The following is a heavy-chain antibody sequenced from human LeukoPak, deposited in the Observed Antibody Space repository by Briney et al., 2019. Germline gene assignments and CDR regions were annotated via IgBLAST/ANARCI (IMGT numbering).Heavy chain of an antibody. CDR3: ARSLFGRPETLFDY. CDR1: GGSISSHY. J-gene: IGHJ4*02. D-gene: IGHD2-21*01. CDR2: IYYSGST. Sequence: PSETLSLTCTVSGGSISSHYWSWIRQPPGKGLEWIGYIYYSGSTNYNPSLKSRVTLSVDTSKNQFSLKLSSGTAADTAVYYCARSLFGRPETLFDYWGQGTLVTVSS. V-gene: IGHV4-59*11.